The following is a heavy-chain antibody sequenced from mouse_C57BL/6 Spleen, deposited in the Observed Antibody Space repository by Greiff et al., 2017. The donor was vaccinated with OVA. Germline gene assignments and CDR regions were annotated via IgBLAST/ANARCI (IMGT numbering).Heavy chain of an antibody. J-gene: IGHJ2*01. V-gene: IGHV1-61*01. CDR1: GYTFTSYW. D-gene: IGHD2-4*01. CDR2: IYPSDSET. Sequence: QVQLKQPGAELVRPGSSVKLSCKASGYTFTSYWMDWVKQRPGQGLEWIGNIYPSDSETHYNQKFKDKATLTVDKSSSTAYMQLSSLTSEDSAVYYCARSGIYYDYYWGQGTTLTVSS. CDR3: ARSGIYYDYY.